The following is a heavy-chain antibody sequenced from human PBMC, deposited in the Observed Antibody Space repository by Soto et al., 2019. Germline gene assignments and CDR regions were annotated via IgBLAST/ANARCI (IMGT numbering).Heavy chain of an antibody. D-gene: IGHD2-15*01. V-gene: IGHV1-18*01. CDR3: VVAAQPYYFDY. J-gene: IGHJ4*02. Sequence: QVQLVQSGAEVKKPGASVKVSCKASGYTFTSYGISWVRQAPGQGLGWMGWISAYNGNPNYAQKPQGSVTMTTDTSTSTAYMELRSLRSDDTAGYYCVVAAQPYYFDYWGQGTLVTVSS. CDR1: GYTFTSYG. CDR2: ISAYNGNP.